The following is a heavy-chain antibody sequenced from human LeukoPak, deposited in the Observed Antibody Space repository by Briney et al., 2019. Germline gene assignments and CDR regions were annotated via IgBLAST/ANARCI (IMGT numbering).Heavy chain of an antibody. CDR2: ISYDGSNK. CDR3: ARRGYSYGYDY. Sequence: PGRSLRLSCAASGFTFSSYAMHWVRQAPGKGLEWVAVISYDGSNKYYADSVKGRFTISRDNAKNSLYLQMNSLRAEDTAVYYRARRGYSYGYDYWGQGTLVTVSS. J-gene: IGHJ4*02. CDR1: GFTFSSYA. D-gene: IGHD5-18*01. V-gene: IGHV3-30*04.